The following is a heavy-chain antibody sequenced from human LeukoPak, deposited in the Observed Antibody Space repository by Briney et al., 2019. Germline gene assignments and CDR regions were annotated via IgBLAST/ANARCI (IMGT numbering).Heavy chain of an antibody. D-gene: IGHD3-3*01. Sequence: ASVKVSCKASGYTFTSYDINWVRQATGQGLEWMGWMNPNSGNTGYAQKFQGRVTMTRNTSISTAYMELSSLRSEDTAVYYCAGAEFTIFGVVIYNWFDPWGQGTLVTVSS. CDR3: AGAEFTIFGVVIYNWFDP. CDR2: MNPNSGNT. V-gene: IGHV1-8*01. CDR1: GYTFTSYD. J-gene: IGHJ5*02.